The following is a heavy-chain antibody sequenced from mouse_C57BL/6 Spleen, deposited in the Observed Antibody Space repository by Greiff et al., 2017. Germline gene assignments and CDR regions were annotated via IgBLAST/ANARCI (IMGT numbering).Heavy chain of an antibody. Sequence: QVQLKQSGAELARPGASVKLSCKASGYTFTSYGISWVKQRTGQGLEWIGEIYPRSGNTYYNEKFKGKATLTADKSSSTAYMELRSLTSEDSAVYFCARGYYGSSYGGYAMDYWGQGTSVTVSS. J-gene: IGHJ4*01. CDR3: ARGYYGSSYGGYAMDY. V-gene: IGHV1-81*01. CDR1: GYTFTSYG. D-gene: IGHD1-1*01. CDR2: IYPRSGNT.